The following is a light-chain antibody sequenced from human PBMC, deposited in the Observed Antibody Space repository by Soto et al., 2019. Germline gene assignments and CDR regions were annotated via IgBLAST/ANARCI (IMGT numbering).Light chain of an antibody. Sequence: IVLTQSPATLSLSPGERATLSCRASQRVNNYLAWYQQKPGQAPRLLIYDASNRAPGIPARFSGSGSGTDYTLTISSLEPEDVAIYYCQQRSNWLTFGGGTKVEIK. CDR3: QQRSNWLT. V-gene: IGKV3-11*01. CDR1: QRVNNY. CDR2: DAS. J-gene: IGKJ4*01.